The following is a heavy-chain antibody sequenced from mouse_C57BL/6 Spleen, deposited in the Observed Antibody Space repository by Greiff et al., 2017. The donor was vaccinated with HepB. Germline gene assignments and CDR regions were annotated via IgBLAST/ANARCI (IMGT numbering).Heavy chain of an antibody. Sequence: VQLQQSGTELVKPGASVKLSCKASGYTFTSYWMHWVKQRPGQGLEWIGNINPSNGGTNYNEKFKSKATLTVDKSYSTAYMQLSSLTSEDSAVYYCERRGYYGHGGLAMDYWGQGTSVTVSS. CDR2: INPSNGGT. CDR3: ERRGYYGHGGLAMDY. J-gene: IGHJ4*01. D-gene: IGHD2-2*01. V-gene: IGHV1-53*01. CDR1: GYTFTSYW.